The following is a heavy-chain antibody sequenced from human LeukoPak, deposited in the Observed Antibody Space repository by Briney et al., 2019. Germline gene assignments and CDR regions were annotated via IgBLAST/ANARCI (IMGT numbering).Heavy chain of an antibody. CDR1: GFTFRNYV. Sequence: GGSLRLSCAASGFTFRNYVMSWVRQVPGKGLEWGSAITGDGGGTNHADSVKGRFTNSRDNSRNTLYLQMNSLRAEDTAVYYCAKETSSGNFVTIDCWGQGTLVTVSS. D-gene: IGHD1-26*01. CDR3: AKETSSGNFVTIDC. CDR2: ITGDGGGT. V-gene: IGHV3-23*01. J-gene: IGHJ4*02.